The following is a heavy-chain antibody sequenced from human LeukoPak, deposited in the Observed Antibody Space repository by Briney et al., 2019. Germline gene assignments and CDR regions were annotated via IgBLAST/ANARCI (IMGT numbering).Heavy chain of an antibody. Sequence: GSSVKVSCKASGYTFTGYYMHWVRQAPGQGLEWMGWINPNSGGTNYAQKFQGRVTMTRDTSISTAYMELSRLRSDDTAVYYCASRTGDILTGYYGGGMDVWGQGTTVTVSS. J-gene: IGHJ6*02. D-gene: IGHD3-9*01. CDR3: ASRTGDILTGYYGGGMDV. CDR1: GYTFTGYY. V-gene: IGHV1-2*02. CDR2: INPNSGGT.